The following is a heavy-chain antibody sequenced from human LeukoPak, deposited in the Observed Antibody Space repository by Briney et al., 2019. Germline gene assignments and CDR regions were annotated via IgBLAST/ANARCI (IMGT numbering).Heavy chain of an antibody. CDR3: TRVIRGGGYYYMDV. D-gene: IGHD2-15*01. CDR2: IYYSGST. Sequence: SETLSLTCTVSGGSISSSSYYWGWIRQPPGKGLEWIGRIYYSGSTYCTPSLKSRVTISVDTSKNQFSLTLSSVTAADTAVYYCTRVIRGGGYYYMDVWGKGTTVTISS. J-gene: IGHJ6*03. V-gene: IGHV4-39*01. CDR1: GGSISSSSYY.